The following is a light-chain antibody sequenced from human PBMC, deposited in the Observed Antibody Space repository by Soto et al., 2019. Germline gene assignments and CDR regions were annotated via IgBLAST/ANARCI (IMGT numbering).Light chain of an antibody. CDR1: QSVSSSY. CDR3: QQYGSSPRT. V-gene: IGKV3-20*01. CDR2: GAS. J-gene: IGKJ1*01. Sequence: EIVLTQSPGTLSLSPGERATLSCRASQSVSSSYLAWYQHKPGQAPRLLIYGASSRATGIPDRFSGSGFGTHLTLAISRLEPEDFAVYYCQQYGSSPRTFGQGTKMEIK.